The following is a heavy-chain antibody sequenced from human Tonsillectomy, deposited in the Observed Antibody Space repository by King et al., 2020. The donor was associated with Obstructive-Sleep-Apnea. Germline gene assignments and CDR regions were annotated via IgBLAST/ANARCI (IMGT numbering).Heavy chain of an antibody. CDR1: GFTFSSYG. J-gene: IGHJ6*02. Sequence: VQLVESGGGVVQTGRSLRLSCAASGFTFSSYGMHWVRQAPGKGLEWVALISYDGNKDFYVDSVKGRFTISRDNSKNTLYLQTNSLRAEDTAVYYCAKERGILWFVDLSYGMDVWGQGTTVTVSS. CDR2: ISYDGNKD. V-gene: IGHV3-30*18. D-gene: IGHD3-10*01. CDR3: AKERGILWFVDLSYGMDV.